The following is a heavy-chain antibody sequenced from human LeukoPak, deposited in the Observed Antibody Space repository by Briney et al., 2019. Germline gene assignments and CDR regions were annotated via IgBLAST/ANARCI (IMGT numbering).Heavy chain of an antibody. CDR1: GFTFSNFW. CDR3: ARDKIVGSVEGSNMDV. V-gene: IGHV3-7*01. CDR2: MRHDGGEK. Sequence: GGSLRLSCAASGFTFSNFWMSWVRQAPGKGLEWVANMRHDGGEKYYVGAVEGRFTIPRDNAKNSLYLQMNSLRVEDTAVYYCARDKIVGSVEGSNMDVWGKGTTVTVSS. J-gene: IGHJ6*03. D-gene: IGHD1-26*01.